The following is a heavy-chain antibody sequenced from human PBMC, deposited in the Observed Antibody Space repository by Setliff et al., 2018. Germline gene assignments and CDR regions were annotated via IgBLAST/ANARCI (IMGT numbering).Heavy chain of an antibody. CDR1: GGSISSGTYY. D-gene: IGHD3-3*01. CDR2: LHTSGSI. V-gene: IGHV4-61*02. Sequence: LSLTCTVSGGSISSGTYYWSWIRQPAGKGLEWIGRLHTSGSIDYNPSLKSRVTISVDSSKKQLSLKLTTVTAADTAVYYCRFWSGYYKNDYWGQGTLVTVSS. CDR3: RFWSGYYKNDY. J-gene: IGHJ4*02.